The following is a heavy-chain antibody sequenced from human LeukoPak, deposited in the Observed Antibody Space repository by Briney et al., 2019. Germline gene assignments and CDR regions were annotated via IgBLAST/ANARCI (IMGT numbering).Heavy chain of an antibody. CDR1: GFTFSSYA. CDR2: ISGSGINT. D-gene: IGHD4-17*01. V-gene: IGHV3-23*01. Sequence: PGGSLRLSCAASGFTFSSYAMSWVRQAPGKGLEWVSGISGSGINTYYADSVKGRFTISRDTSKNTVHLQMNSLRAEDSAKYYCAKEDYGDPQYYFDYWGQGTLVTVSS. CDR3: AKEDYGDPQYYFDY. J-gene: IGHJ4*02.